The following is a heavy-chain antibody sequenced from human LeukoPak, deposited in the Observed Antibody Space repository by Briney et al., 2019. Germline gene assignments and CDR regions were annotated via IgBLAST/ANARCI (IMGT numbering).Heavy chain of an antibody. V-gene: IGHV6-1*01. Sequence: QTLSLTCAISGDSVSSNSVTWNWIRQSPSRGLEWLGRTYYRSTWYNDYAVSVRGRITVNPDTSKNQFSLHLNSVTPEDTAVYYCAKRLTQYDCFDPWGQGILVTVSS. CDR1: GDSVSSNSVT. D-gene: IGHD2-2*01. CDR2: TYYRSTWYN. J-gene: IGHJ5*02. CDR3: AKRLTQYDCFDP.